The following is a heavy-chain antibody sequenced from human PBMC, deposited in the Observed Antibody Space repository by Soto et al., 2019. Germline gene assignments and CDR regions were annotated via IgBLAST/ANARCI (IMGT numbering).Heavy chain of an antibody. CDR1: GYSFTSYC. V-gene: IGHV5-51*01. Sequence: PVESLKISSKGSGYSFTSYCIGWVRQMPGKGLEWMGIIYPGDSDTRYSPSFQGQVTISADKSISTAYLQWSSLKASDTAMYYCARLGSGGSCYSCWFDPWGQGTLVTVSS. J-gene: IGHJ5*02. CDR2: IYPGDSDT. D-gene: IGHD2-15*01. CDR3: ARLGSGGSCYSCWFDP.